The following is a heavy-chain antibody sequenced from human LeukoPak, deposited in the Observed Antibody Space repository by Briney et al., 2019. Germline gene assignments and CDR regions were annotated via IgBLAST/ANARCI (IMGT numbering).Heavy chain of an antibody. CDR2: MNPNSGNT. D-gene: IGHD1-26*01. V-gene: IGHV1-8*01. Sequence: SVKVSCKASGYTFTSYDINWVRQATGQGLEWMEWMNPNSGNTGYAQKFQGRVTMTRNTSISTAYMELSSLRSEDTAVYYCARGSWELPGFADYWGQGTLVTVSS. J-gene: IGHJ4*02. CDR3: ARGSWELPGFADY. CDR1: GYTFTSYD.